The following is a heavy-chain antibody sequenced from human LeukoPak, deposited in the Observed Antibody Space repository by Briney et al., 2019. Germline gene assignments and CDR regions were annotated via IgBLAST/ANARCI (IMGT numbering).Heavy chain of an antibody. CDR2: ITTSTSYI. CDR3: ARDTSKWYTGRHKLAGAIDY. D-gene: IGHD1-26*01. J-gene: IGHJ4*02. CDR1: GFTFSNYN. Sequence: GGSLRLSCAASGFTFSNYNMNWGRQASGKGLKWVSSITTSTSYIYYADSVKGRFTISRDNAKNSVYLQMNSLRAEDTAVYYCARDTSKWYTGRHKLAGAIDYWGQGTLVTVSS. V-gene: IGHV3-21*01.